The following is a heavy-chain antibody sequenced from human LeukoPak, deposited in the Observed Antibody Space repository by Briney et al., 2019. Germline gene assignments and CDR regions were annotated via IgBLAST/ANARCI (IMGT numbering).Heavy chain of an antibody. V-gene: IGHV3-53*01. CDR2: IYTGGST. CDR3: ARDANKKNYFDC. J-gene: IGHJ4*02. Sequence: QPGGSLRLSCAASGFTVSSSYMNWVRQAPGKGPEWVSVIYTGGSTYYADSVKGRFTISRDNSKNTLYLQMNSLRAEDTAVYYCARDANKKNYFDCWGQGTLVTVSS. CDR1: GFTVSSSY. D-gene: IGHD2/OR15-2a*01.